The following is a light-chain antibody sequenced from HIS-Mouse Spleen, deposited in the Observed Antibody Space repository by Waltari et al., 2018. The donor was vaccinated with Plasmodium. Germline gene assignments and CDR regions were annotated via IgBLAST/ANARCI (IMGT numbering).Light chain of an antibody. CDR2: DVS. Sequence: GQSITISCTGTSSDVGGYNYVSWYQQHPGKAPKLMIYDVSNRPSGVSNRFSGSKSGTTASLTISGLQAEDEADYYCSSYTSSSTVVFGGGTKLTVL. J-gene: IGLJ2*01. V-gene: IGLV2-14*03. CDR1: SSDVGGYNY. CDR3: SSYTSSSTVV.